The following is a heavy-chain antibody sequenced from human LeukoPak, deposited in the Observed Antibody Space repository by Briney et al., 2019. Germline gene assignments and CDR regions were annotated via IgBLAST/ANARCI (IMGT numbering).Heavy chain of an antibody. CDR3: ARQTGSGLFILP. V-gene: IGHV4-39*01. CDR2: IYYSGNT. CDR1: GVSISSSNSY. J-gene: IGHJ4*02. D-gene: IGHD3/OR15-3a*01. Sequence: SETLSLTCTVSGVSISSSNSYWGWIRQPPGKGLEWIGSIYYSGNTYYNASHKSQVSISIDTSKNQFSLRLTSVTAADTAVYYCARQTGSGLFILPGGQGTLVTVSS.